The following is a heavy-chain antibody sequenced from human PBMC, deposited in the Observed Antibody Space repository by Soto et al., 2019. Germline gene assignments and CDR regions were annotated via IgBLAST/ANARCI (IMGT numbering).Heavy chain of an antibody. CDR2: MYSSGNT. D-gene: IGHD3-22*01. Sequence: PSETLSLTCTVSAGSISRSNYYWGWIRQPPGKGLEWIGSMYSSGNTYYNPSLKSRVTISVDTSKNQFSLKLSSVTAADTAVYYCARGRLIRPHTIHLGQAVSDSTPHTTVNFDYWGQGTLVTVSS. J-gene: IGHJ4*02. CDR1: AGSISRSNYY. CDR3: ARGRLIRPHTIHLGQAVSDSTPHTTVNFDY. V-gene: IGHV4-39*01.